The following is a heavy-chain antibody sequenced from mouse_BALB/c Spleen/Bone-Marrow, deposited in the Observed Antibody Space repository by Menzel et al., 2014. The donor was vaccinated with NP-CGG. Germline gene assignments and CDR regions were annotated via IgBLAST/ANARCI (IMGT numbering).Heavy chain of an antibody. V-gene: IGHV14-3*02. CDR2: IDPANGNT. Sequence: EVQLQQSGAELVKPGASVKLSCTASGFNIKDTYMHWVKQRPEQGLEWIGRIDPANGNTKYDPKFQGKATITADTSSNSTYLQLSSLTAEDTAVYYSARNYYGCNYAMDYWGQGTSVTVSS. J-gene: IGHJ4*01. CDR1: GFNIKDTY. CDR3: ARNYYGCNYAMDY. D-gene: IGHD1-1*01.